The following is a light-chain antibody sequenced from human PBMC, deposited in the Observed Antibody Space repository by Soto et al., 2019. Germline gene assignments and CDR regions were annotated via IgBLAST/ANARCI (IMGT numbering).Light chain of an antibody. Sequence: QSALTQLPPASGSPGQSVTISCTGTSSDVGAYNYVSWYQQHPGKAPKLMIYDVSKRPSGVPDRFSGSKSGNTASLTVSGLQAEDEADFYCISYAGSSIWVFGGGTQLTVL. V-gene: IGLV2-8*01. CDR2: DVS. J-gene: IGLJ3*02. CDR3: ISYAGSSIWV. CDR1: SSDVGAYNY.